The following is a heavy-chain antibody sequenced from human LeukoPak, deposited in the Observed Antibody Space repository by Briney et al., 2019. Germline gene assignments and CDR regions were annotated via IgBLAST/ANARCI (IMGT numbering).Heavy chain of an antibody. CDR2: IYDSGST. CDR1: VGSLSSYY. D-gene: IGHD1-1*01. CDR3: ARVGGTNYYYYGMDV. Sequence: SETLSLTCTVSVGSLSSYYWSWIRQPPGRGLGWVGYIYDSGSTNYNPSLKSRVTISVDTSKNQFSLKLSSVTAADTAVYYCARVGGTNYYYYGMDVWGQGTTVTVSS. V-gene: IGHV4-59*01. J-gene: IGHJ6*02.